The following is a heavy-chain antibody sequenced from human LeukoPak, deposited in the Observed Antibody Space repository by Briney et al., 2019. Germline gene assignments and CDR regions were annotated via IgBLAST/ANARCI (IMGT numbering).Heavy chain of an antibody. CDR2: ISAYNGNT. CDR1: GYTFTSYG. Sequence: GASVKVSCKASGYTFTSYGTSWVRQAPGQGLEWMGWISAYNGNTNYAQKLQGRVTMTTDTSTSTAYMELRSLRSDDTAVYYCARIYSSSWYEPSVFDYWGQGTLVTVSS. CDR3: ARIYSSSWYEPSVFDY. J-gene: IGHJ4*02. V-gene: IGHV1-18*01. D-gene: IGHD6-13*01.